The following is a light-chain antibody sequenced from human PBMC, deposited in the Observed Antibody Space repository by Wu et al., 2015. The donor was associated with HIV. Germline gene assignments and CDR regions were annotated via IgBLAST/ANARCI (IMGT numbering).Light chain of an antibody. J-gene: IGKJ2*03. V-gene: IGKV3D-20*02. CDR1: QSVSSSY. CDR2: GAS. Sequence: EIVLTQSPGTLSLSPGERATLSCRASQSVSSSYLAWYQQKPGQAPRLLIYGASSRATGIPDRFSGSGSGTDFTLTISSLEPEDFAVYYCQQRSNWLYSFGQGTKLEIK. CDR3: QQRSNWLYS.